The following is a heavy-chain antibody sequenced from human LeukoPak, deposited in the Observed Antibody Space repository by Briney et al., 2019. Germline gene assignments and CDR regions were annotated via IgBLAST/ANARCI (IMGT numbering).Heavy chain of an antibody. CDR2: IKQDGSEK. V-gene: IGHV3-7*01. D-gene: IGHD5-12*01. CDR3: AREGSRIVATTYEDY. J-gene: IGHJ4*02. Sequence: GGPLRLPCAAPGFTFSSYWMSWVRQAPGKGREGVAKIKQDGSEKYYVDSVKGRFTISRDNAKNSLYLQMNSLRAEDTAVYYCAREGSRIVATTYEDYWGQGTLVTVSS. CDR1: GFTFSSYW.